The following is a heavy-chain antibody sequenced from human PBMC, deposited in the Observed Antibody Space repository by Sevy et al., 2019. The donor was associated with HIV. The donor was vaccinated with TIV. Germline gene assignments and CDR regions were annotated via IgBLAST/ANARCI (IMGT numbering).Heavy chain of an antibody. CDR1: GFTFSTYG. V-gene: IGHV3-30*18. Sequence: GGSLRLSCSASGFTFSTYGMHWVRQAPGKGLEWVAVISYDGVKTYYTDSMKGRFTISRDNSKNTLYLQMNSLRVEDTAIYYCAKDGGWYNHAPSDDWGLGTLVTVSS. CDR2: ISYDGVKT. CDR3: AKDGGWYNHAPSDD. D-gene: IGHD1-1*01. J-gene: IGHJ4*02.